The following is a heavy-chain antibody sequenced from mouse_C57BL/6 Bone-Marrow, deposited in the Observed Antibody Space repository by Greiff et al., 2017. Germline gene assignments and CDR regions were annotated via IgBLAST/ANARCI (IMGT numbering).Heavy chain of an antibody. Sequence: EVMLVESGGGLVQPGGSLSLSCAASGFTFTDYYMSWVRQPPGKALEWLGFIRNKANGYTTEYSASVKGRFTISRDNSQSIIYLQMNALRAEDSATYYCARYKVGIYYDYDGDYYAMDYWGQGTSVTVSS. J-gene: IGHJ4*01. CDR2: IRNKANGYTT. CDR3: ARYKVGIYYDYDGDYYAMDY. CDR1: GFTFTDYY. D-gene: IGHD2-4*01. V-gene: IGHV7-3*01.